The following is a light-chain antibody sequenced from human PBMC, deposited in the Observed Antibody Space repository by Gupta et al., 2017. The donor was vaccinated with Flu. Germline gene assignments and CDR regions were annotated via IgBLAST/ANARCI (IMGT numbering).Light chain of an antibody. CDR1: TSNIGTNT. J-gene: IGLJ1*01. CDR3: AAWDDSLNGHYV. V-gene: IGLV1-44*01. Sequence: QSVLAQPPSASGTPGQRATISCSGSTSNIGTNTVNWYQQVPGTSPKLLIYGSNQRPSGVPDRFAGSKSGTSASLAISGLQSEDEADYYCAAWDDSLNGHYVFGTGTKVTVL. CDR2: GSN.